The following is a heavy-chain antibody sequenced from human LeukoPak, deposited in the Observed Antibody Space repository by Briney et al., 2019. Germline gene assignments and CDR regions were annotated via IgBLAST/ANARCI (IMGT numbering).Heavy chain of an antibody. Sequence: PSETLSLTCTVSGGSISSSDYYWSWIRQPPGKGLEWIGYIYYSGSTYYNPSLKSRVTISVDTSKNQFSLKLSSVTAADTAAYYCARDVREVTTFDYWGQGTLVTVSS. D-gene: IGHD4-17*01. CDR1: GGSISSSDYY. CDR3: ARDVREVTTFDY. J-gene: IGHJ4*02. V-gene: IGHV4-30-4*01. CDR2: IYYSGST.